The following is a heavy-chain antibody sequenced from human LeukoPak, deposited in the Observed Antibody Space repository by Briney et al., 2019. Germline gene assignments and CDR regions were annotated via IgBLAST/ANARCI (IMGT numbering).Heavy chain of an antibody. V-gene: IGHV3-9*01. Sequence: GGSLRLSCAASGFTFDDYAMHWVRQAPGKGLEWVSGISWNSGSIGYADSVKGRFTISRDNAKNSLYLQMNSLRAEDTALYYCAKGLYYGSGSYSDAFAIWGQGTMVTVSS. J-gene: IGHJ3*02. CDR3: AKGLYYGSGSYSDAFAI. D-gene: IGHD3-10*01. CDR1: GFTFDDYA. CDR2: ISWNSGSI.